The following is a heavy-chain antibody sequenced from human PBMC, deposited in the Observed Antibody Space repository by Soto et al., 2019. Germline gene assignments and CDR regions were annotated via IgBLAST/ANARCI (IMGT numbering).Heavy chain of an antibody. J-gene: IGHJ4*02. V-gene: IGHV5-51*01. CDR2: IYPYDSDT. CDR3: AKDLDDYSSAIDF. CDR1: GYSFTSYW. Sequence: GESLKISCKTSGYSFTSYWIGWVRQMLGKGMEWMGNIYPYDSDTRYSPSFQGQVTISADTSITTAYLQWSGLRAEDTAVYYCAKDLDDYSSAIDFWGQGTLVTVSS. D-gene: IGHD4-4*01.